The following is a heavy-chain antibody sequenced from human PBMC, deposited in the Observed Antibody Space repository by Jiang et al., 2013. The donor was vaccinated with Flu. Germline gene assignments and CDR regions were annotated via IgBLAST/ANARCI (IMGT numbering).Heavy chain of an antibody. J-gene: IGHJ3*02. D-gene: IGHD7-27*01. Sequence: WMNPNSGNTGYAQKFQGRVTMTRNTSISTAYMELSSLRSEDTAVYYCAMNWGSGDAFDIWGQGTMVTVSS. CDR2: MNPNSGNT. V-gene: IGHV1-8*01. CDR3: AMNWGSGDAFDI.